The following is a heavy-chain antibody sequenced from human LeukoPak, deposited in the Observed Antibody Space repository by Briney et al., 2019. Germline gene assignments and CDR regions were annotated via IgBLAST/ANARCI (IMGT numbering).Heavy chain of an antibody. J-gene: IGHJ6*02. CDR3: AKDTYYDILTGTPSYYYYGMDV. CDR2: IRYDGSNK. Sequence: GGSLRPSCAASGFTLSSYGMHWVRQAPGKGLEWVAFIRYDGSNKYYADSVKGRFTISRDNSKNTLYLQMNSLRAEDTAVYYCAKDTYYDILTGTPSYYYYGMDVWGQGTTVTVSS. CDR1: GFTLSSYG. D-gene: IGHD3-9*01. V-gene: IGHV3-30*02.